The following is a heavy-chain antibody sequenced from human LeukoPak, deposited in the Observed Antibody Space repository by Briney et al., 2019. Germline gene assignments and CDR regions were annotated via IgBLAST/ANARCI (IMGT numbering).Heavy chain of an antibody. J-gene: IGHJ3*01. Sequence: GGSLRLSCAASGFTFSSYAMSWVRQAPGKGLEWVSAISGIGGSTYYADSVKGRFTISRDNSKNTLYLQMNSLRAEDTAVYYCTKAVGGGRDAYDLCDQGTMVTVSS. CDR1: GFTFSSYA. CDR3: TKAVGGGRDAYDL. CDR2: ISGIGGST. V-gene: IGHV3-23*01. D-gene: IGHD3-16*01.